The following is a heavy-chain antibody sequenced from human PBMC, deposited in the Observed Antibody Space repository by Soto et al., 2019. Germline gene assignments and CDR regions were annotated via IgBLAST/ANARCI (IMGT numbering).Heavy chain of an antibody. Sequence: GGSLRLSCAASGFTFSTFAMSWVRQAPGKGLEWVSSVSGSGETTYYADSVKGRFTISRDNSKNTLWLQMNSLRAEDTAVYYCAKDSNFYGSGSYYVYWGHGTLVTVSS. CDR1: GFTFSTFA. V-gene: IGHV3-23*01. CDR3: AKDSNFYGSGSYYVY. J-gene: IGHJ4*01. D-gene: IGHD3-10*01. CDR2: VSGSGETT.